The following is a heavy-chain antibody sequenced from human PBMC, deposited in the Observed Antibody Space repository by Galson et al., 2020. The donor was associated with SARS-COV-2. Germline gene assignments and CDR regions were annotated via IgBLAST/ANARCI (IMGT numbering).Heavy chain of an antibody. CDR3: ARQSAMDV. CDR1: GFTFGSYW. V-gene: IGHV3-74*01. CDR2: INTHGNST. J-gene: IGHJ6*02. Sequence: GGSLRLSCAGSGFTFGSYWMHWVRQAPGKGLVWLSRINTHGNSTNYVDSVRGRFTISRDNAKNTLYLQMDSLRVEDTAVYYCARQSAMDVWGHGTTVTVSS.